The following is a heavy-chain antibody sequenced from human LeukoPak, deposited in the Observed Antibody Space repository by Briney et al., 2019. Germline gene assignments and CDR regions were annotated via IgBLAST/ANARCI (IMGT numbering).Heavy chain of an antibody. CDR3: ARRSIVVVPAANWFDP. CDR2: INHSGST. D-gene: IGHD2-2*01. CDR1: GGSFSGYY. J-gene: IGHJ5*02. Sequence: NPSETLSLTCAVYGGSFSGYYWSWIRQPPGKRLEWIGEINHSGSTNYNPSLKSRVTISVDTSKNQFSLKLSSVTAADTAVYYCARRSIVVVPAANWFDPWGQGTLVTVSS. V-gene: IGHV4-34*01.